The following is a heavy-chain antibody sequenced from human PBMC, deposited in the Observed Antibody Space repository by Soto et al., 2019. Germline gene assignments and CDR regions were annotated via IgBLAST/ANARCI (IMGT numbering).Heavy chain of an antibody. Sequence: PSETLSLTCTVSGGSISSGGYYWSWILQHPGKGLEWIGYIYYSGSTYYNPSLKSRVTISVDTSKNQFSLKLCSVTAADTAVYYCARVKAGYYGMDVWGQGTTVTVSS. CDR2: IYYSGST. J-gene: IGHJ6*02. CDR1: GGSISSGGYY. V-gene: IGHV4-31*03. CDR3: ARVKAGYYGMDV.